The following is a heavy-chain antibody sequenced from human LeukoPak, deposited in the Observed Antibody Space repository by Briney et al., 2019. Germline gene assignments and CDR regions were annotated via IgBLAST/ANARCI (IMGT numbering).Heavy chain of an antibody. CDR3: ARVGYCSSTSCRDVIEDY. Sequence: PSETLSLTCAVYGGSFSGYYWSWIRQPPGKGLGWIGEINHSGSTNYNPSLKSRVTISVDTSKNQFSLKLSSVTAADTAVYYCARVGYCSSTSCRDVIEDYWGQGTLVTVSS. V-gene: IGHV4-34*01. J-gene: IGHJ4*02. D-gene: IGHD2-2*01. CDR2: INHSGST. CDR1: GGSFSGYY.